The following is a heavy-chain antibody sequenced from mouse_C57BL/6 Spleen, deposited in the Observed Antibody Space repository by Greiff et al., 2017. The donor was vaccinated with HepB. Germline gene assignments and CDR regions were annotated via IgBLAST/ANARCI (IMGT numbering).Heavy chain of an antibody. CDR2: IRLKSDNYAT. J-gene: IGHJ3*01. V-gene: IGHV6-3*01. CDR1: GFTFSNYW. Sequence: EVKLMESGGGLVQPGGSMKLSCVASGFTFSNYWMNWVRQSPEKGLEWVAQIRLKSDNYATHYAESVKGRFTISRDDSKSSVYLQMNNLRAEDTGIYYCTGGVYYGNYVAYWGQGTLVTVSA. CDR3: TGGVYYGNYVAY. D-gene: IGHD2-1*01.